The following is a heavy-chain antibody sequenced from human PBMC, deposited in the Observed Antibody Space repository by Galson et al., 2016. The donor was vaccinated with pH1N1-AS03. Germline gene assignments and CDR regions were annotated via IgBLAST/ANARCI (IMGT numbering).Heavy chain of an antibody. D-gene: IGHD1-26*01. V-gene: IGHV1-2*04. CDR3: ARDPRGPCSSSTCATTYYFGMDV. Sequence: SVKVSCKASGYTFTSYYMHWVRQAPGQGLEWMGWINPNNGVTNYAQKFQAWVTMTGDTSISTPYMELYGLKSDDTAGYYCARDPRGPCSSSTCATTYYFGMDVWGQGTTVIVSS. J-gene: IGHJ6*02. CDR2: INPNNGVT. CDR1: GYTFTSYY.